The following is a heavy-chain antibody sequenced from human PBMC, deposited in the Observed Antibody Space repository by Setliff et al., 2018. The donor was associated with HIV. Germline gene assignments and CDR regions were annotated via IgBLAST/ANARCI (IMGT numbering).Heavy chain of an antibody. J-gene: IGHJ4*01. D-gene: IGHD6-19*01. CDR2: INKEGSQR. CDR1: GFTFSNFW. CDR3: ARPLEYKSGWSVITGSFNY. Sequence: PGGSLRLSCLGTGFTFSNFWMSWVRQAPGKGLEWVANINKEGSQRSYAGSVRGRITISRDNAKNSLYLQMTNVTAEDTAVYYCARPLEYKSGWSVITGSFNYWGHGTLVTVS. V-gene: IGHV3-7*03.